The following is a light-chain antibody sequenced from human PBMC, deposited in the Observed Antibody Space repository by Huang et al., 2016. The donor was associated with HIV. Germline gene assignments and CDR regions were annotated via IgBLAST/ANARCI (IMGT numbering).Light chain of an antibody. CDR1: QSVNNN. J-gene: IGKJ2*01. Sequence: EILLTQSPATLSVSPGERATLSCRASQSVNNNLAWYQQKPGQAPRLLLYGVSTRATGIPARFSGSGSGTEVTLTISSLQSEDFAVYYCHQYNNWPRDTFGQGTKLEIK. CDR2: GVS. V-gene: IGKV3-15*01. CDR3: HQYNNWPRDT.